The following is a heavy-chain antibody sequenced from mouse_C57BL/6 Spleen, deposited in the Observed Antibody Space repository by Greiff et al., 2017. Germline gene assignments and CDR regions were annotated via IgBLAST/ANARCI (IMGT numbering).Heavy chain of an antibody. CDR3: ARSSTGGRDY. Sequence: VQLVESGAELVKPGASVKISCKASGYAFSSYWMNWVKQRPGKGLEWIGQIYPGDGDTNYNGKFKGKATLTADKSSSTAYMQHSSLTSEDAAVYFCARSSTGGRDYWGQGTTLTVSS. V-gene: IGHV1-80*01. J-gene: IGHJ2*01. CDR2: IYPGDGDT. CDR1: GYAFSSYW. D-gene: IGHD4-1*01.